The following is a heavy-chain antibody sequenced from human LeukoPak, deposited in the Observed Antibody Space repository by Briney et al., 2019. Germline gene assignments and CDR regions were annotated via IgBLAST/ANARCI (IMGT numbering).Heavy chain of an antibody. Sequence: SETLSLTRTVSGGSISSYYWSWIRQPPGKGLEWIGYIYYSGSTNYNPSLKSRVTISVDTSKNQFSLKLSSVTAADTAVYYCASYYYGSGRKKYYYYGMDVWGQGTTVTVSS. CDR3: ASYYYGSGRKKYYYYGMDV. CDR2: IYYSGST. D-gene: IGHD3-10*01. V-gene: IGHV4-59*01. J-gene: IGHJ6*02. CDR1: GGSISSYY.